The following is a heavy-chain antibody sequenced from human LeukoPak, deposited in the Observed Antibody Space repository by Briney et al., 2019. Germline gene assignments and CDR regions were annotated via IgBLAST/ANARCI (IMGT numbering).Heavy chain of an antibody. D-gene: IGHD4-23*01. V-gene: IGHV1-69*05. J-gene: IGHJ4*02. CDR2: IIPIFGTA. Sequence: ASVKVSCKASGGTFSSYAISWVRQAPGQGLEWTGGIIPIFGTANYAQKFQGRVTITTDESTSTAYMELSSLRSEDTAVYYCASSPTYGGNSGGYYFDYWGQGTLVTVSS. CDR1: GGTFSSYA. CDR3: ASSPTYGGNSGGYYFDY.